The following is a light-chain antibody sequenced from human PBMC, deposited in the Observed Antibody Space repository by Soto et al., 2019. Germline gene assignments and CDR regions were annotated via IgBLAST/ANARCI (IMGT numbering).Light chain of an antibody. CDR1: QSVSGGH. V-gene: IGKV3-20*01. J-gene: IGKJ5*01. CDR2: DAS. Sequence: EIVLTQSPGTVSLSPGERATLSCRASQSVSGGHLAWYQQKPGQGPRLLIYDASSRATGIPDRFSGSGSGTDFTLTISRLEPGDFAVYYCQQYGSSPPITFGQGTRLEIK. CDR3: QQYGSSPPIT.